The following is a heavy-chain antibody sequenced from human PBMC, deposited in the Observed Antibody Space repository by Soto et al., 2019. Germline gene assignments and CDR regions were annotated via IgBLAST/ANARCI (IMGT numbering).Heavy chain of an antibody. CDR3: ATTTGY. Sequence: SETLSLTCIVSGDSITSSNYYWVWVRQPPGKGLEWIGSMYYSGSTYYNASLKSRVTISVDTSKSQFFLKLSSVTAADTAVYYCATTTGYWGQG. CDR2: MYYSGST. CDR1: GDSITSSNYY. D-gene: IGHD1-1*01. J-gene: IGHJ4*02. V-gene: IGHV4-39*01.